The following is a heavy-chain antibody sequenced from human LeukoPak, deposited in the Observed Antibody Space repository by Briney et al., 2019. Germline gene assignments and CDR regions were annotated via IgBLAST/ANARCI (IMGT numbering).Heavy chain of an antibody. J-gene: IGHJ4*02. CDR1: GFTFSSYG. CDR3: AKNYYDSSGGQYYFDY. Sequence: GGSLRLSCAASGFTFSSYGMHWVRQAPGKGLEWVAFLRYDGNNKYYADSVKGRFTISRDISKNTLYLQMNSLRAEDTAVYYCAKNYYDSSGGQYYFDYWGQGTLVTVSS. V-gene: IGHV3-30*02. D-gene: IGHD3-22*01. CDR2: LRYDGNNK.